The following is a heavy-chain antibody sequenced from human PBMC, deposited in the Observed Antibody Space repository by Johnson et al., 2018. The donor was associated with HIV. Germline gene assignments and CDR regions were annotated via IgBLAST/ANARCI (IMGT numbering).Heavy chain of an antibody. CDR3: AKPLVGATRDDAFDI. Sequence: VQLVESGGGVVQPGRSLRLSCAASGFTFSNYAMHWVRQAPGKGLEWVAAISYDGSNKYYADSVKDRFTISRDNSKNTLYLQMNSLSAEDTAVYYCAKPLVGATRDDAFDIWGQGTMVTVSS. J-gene: IGHJ3*02. CDR1: GFTFSNYA. CDR2: ISYDGSNK. V-gene: IGHV3-30-3*01. D-gene: IGHD1-26*01.